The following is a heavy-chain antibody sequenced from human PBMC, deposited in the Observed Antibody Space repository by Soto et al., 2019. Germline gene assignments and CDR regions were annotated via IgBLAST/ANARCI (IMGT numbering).Heavy chain of an antibody. CDR1: GASIGSSGPY. D-gene: IGHD5-18*01. Sequence: PSETLSLTCTVSGASIGSSGPYWSWIRQLPGKGLEWIGYIYYTGTTYYNPSLKSRVTISVDTSKNQFSLKLSSVTAADTAVYYCARKVNRGYSYGYPFDYWGQGTLVTVSS. J-gene: IGHJ4*02. CDR3: ARKVNRGYSYGYPFDY. V-gene: IGHV4-31*03. CDR2: IYYTGTT.